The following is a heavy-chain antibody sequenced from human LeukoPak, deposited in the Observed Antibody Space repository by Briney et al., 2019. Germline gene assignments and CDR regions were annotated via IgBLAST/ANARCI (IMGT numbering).Heavy chain of an antibody. Sequence: SETLSLTCTVSGGSISYYYWSWIRQSPGKRLEWIGYIYYSGTTNYNPSLKSRVTISVDTSKNQFSLQLRSVTAADTAVYYCAREDPQTTVPEGMDVWGQGNTVTVSS. CDR1: GGSISYYY. CDR3: AREDPQTTVPEGMDV. CDR2: IYYSGTT. V-gene: IGHV4-59*01. J-gene: IGHJ6*02. D-gene: IGHD4-17*01.